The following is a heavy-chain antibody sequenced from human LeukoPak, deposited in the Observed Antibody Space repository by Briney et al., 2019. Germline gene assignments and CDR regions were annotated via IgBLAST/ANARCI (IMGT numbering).Heavy chain of an antibody. D-gene: IGHD3-16*01. Sequence: GASVKVSCKASGYTFTDYGVGWVRQAPGQGLEWVGWISIFNGNTNYAQRLQDRVTMTTDTSTNTASLGLRSLRSDDTAVYYCARAPDLDDYENAFDIWGQGTLVTVSS. CDR1: GYTFTDYG. CDR3: ARAPDLDDYENAFDI. CDR2: ISIFNGNT. V-gene: IGHV1-18*01. J-gene: IGHJ3*02.